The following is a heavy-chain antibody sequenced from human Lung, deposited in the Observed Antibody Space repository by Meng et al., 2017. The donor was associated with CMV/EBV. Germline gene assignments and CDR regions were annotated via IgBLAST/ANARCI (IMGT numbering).Heavy chain of an antibody. CDR1: GYTFTGYY. CDR2: INPNSGTT. V-gene: IGHV1-2*02. J-gene: IGHJ6*02. Sequence: ASXXVSXKASGYTFTGYYMHWVRQAPGQGLEWMGWINPNSGTTNYAQKFQGRVTMTRDTSISTAYMELSRVRYDDTAVYYCARDLRPGTTIFGVRCVHYGMDVXGQGXTVTVSS. CDR3: ARDLRPGTTIFGVRCVHYGMDV. D-gene: IGHD3-3*01.